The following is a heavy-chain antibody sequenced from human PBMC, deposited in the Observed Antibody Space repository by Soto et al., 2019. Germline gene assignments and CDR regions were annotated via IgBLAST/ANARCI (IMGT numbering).Heavy chain of an antibody. V-gene: IGHV3-30*18. CDR2: ISYDGSNK. D-gene: IGHD3-10*01. CDR3: AKDLMEPPFRSGSYFYYYGMDV. J-gene: IGHJ6*02. Sequence: QVQLVESGGGVVQPGRSLRLSCAASGFTFSSYGMHWVRQAPGKGLEWVAVISYDGSNKYYADSVKGRFTISRDNSKKTLELQMHSLKAEGKAVYYCAKDLMEPPFRSGSYFYYYGMDVWGHGTTVTVCS. CDR1: GFTFSSYG.